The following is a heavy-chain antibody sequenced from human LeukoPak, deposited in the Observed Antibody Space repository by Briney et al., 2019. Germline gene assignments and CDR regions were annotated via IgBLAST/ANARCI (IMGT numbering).Heavy chain of an antibody. CDR3: AKAAGGVIGGYTDR. D-gene: IGHD3-16*01. CDR2: INWDSGYV. J-gene: IGHJ4*02. Sequence: GGSLRLSCEGSGFKFEDYAMHWARQVPGKGLEWVTGINWDSGYVRYADSVKGRFTISRDDAKNSLYLQMNSLRIDDTASYYCAKAAGGVIGGYTDRWGQGTLVTVSS. V-gene: IGHV3-9*01. CDR1: GFKFEDYA.